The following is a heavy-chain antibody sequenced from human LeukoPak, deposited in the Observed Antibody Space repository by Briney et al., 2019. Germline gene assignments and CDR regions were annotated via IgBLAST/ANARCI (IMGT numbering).Heavy chain of an antibody. Sequence: PGGSLRLSCAASGFTFNNYAMHWVRQTPGKGLEWVAVISYDGINKYYADSMKGRFTISRDNSKNTLYLQMNSLRPDDTALYYCARDYGRGEDYFDYWGQGTLITVSS. D-gene: IGHD3-10*01. CDR3: ARDYGRGEDYFDY. CDR2: ISYDGINK. V-gene: IGHV3-30-3*01. J-gene: IGHJ4*02. CDR1: GFTFNNYA.